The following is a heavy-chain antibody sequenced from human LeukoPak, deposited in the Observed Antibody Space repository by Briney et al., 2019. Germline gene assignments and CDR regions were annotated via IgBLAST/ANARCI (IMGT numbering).Heavy chain of an antibody. V-gene: IGHV3-23*01. CDR1: GFTFSSYA. J-gene: IGHJ4*02. CDR2: ISGSGGST. CDR3: ARDVVYGSGSLDY. D-gene: IGHD3-10*01. Sequence: GGSLRLPCAASGFTFSSYAMSWVRQAPGKGLEWVSAISGSGGSTFYADSVKGRFTISRDNAKNTLYLQMNSLRAEDTAVYYCARDVVYGSGSLDYWGQGTLVTVSS.